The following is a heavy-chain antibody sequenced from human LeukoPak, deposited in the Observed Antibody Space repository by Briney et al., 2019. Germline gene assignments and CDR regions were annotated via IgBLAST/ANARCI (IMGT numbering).Heavy chain of an antibody. D-gene: IGHD1-26*01. CDR3: ARDRAGETSPIDY. CDR2: ISAYNGNT. J-gene: IGHJ4*02. V-gene: IGHV1-18*01. CDR1: GYTFTSYG. Sequence: GASVKVSCKASGYTFTSYGISWVRQPPGQGLEWMGWISAYNGNTNYAQKLQGRVTMTTDTSTSTACMELRSLRSDDTAVYYCARDRAGETSPIDYWGQGTLVTVSS.